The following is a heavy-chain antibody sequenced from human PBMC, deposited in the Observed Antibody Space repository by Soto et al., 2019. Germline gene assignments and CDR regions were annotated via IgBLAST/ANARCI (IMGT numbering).Heavy chain of an antibody. Sequence: RSLTCAVPGGSISSGGYTWSWIRQPPGKGLEWIGYIYHSGSTYYNPSLKSRVTISVDRSKNQFSLKLSSVTAADTAVYYCARAAVGSSSPFDYWGQGTLVTVSS. CDR1: GGSISSGGYT. D-gene: IGHD6-6*01. CDR2: IYHSGST. CDR3: ARAAVGSSSPFDY. V-gene: IGHV4-30-2*01. J-gene: IGHJ4*02.